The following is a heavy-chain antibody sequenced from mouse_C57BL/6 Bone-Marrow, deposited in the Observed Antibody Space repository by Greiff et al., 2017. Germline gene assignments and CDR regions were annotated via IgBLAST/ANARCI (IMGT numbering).Heavy chain of an antibody. D-gene: IGHD1-1*01. Sequence: QVQLQQSGPGLVQPSQSLSISCTASGFSLTSYGVHWVRQSPGKGLEWLGVIWSGGSTDYNAALIPRLSISKDNSKSQVLFKMTGLQADDTAIYYCASLYYGSSYEYFDVWGTGTTVTVSS. V-gene: IGHV2-2*01. CDR2: IWSGGST. CDR3: ASLYYGSSYEYFDV. J-gene: IGHJ1*03. CDR1: GFSLTSYG.